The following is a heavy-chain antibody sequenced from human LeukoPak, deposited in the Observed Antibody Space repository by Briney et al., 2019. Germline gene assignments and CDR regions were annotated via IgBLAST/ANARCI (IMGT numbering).Heavy chain of an antibody. J-gene: IGHJ4*02. CDR1: GYTFTTYY. Sequence: ASVKVSCKASGYTFTTYYVHWVRQAPGQGLEWMGIINPSGGSTTYAQKSRGRLTMTTDTSTSTAYMELRSLRSDDTAVYYCARDLYDFWSGYLYYFDYWGQGTLVTVSS. V-gene: IGHV1-46*01. D-gene: IGHD3-3*01. CDR2: INPSGGST. CDR3: ARDLYDFWSGYLYYFDY.